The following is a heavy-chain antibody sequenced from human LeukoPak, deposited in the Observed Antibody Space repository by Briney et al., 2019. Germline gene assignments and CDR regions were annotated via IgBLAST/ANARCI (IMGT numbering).Heavy chain of an antibody. V-gene: IGHV3-53*04. Sequence: PGGSLRLSCAASGFTVSSNYMSWVRQTPGMGLEWVSVIYSGGSTYYADSVKGRFTISRHNSKNTLYLQMNSLRAEDTAVYYCARGLIVVVTATGYAFDIWGQGTMVTVSS. D-gene: IGHD2-21*02. CDR3: ARGLIVVVTATGYAFDI. CDR1: GFTVSSNY. J-gene: IGHJ3*02. CDR2: IYSGGST.